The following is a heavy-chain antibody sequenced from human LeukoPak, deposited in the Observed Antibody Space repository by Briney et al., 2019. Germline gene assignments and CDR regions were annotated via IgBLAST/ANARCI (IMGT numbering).Heavy chain of an antibody. CDR2: INHSGST. V-gene: IGHV4-34*01. D-gene: IGHD6-13*01. J-gene: IGHJ5*02. Sequence: SETLSLTCAVYGGSFSGYYWSWIRQPPGKGLEWIGEINHSGSTNYNPSLKSRVTISVDTSKNQFSLKLSSVTAADTAVYYCARVGSWYSRWGFDPWGQGTLVTVSS. CDR1: GGSFSGYY. CDR3: ARVGSWYSRWGFDP.